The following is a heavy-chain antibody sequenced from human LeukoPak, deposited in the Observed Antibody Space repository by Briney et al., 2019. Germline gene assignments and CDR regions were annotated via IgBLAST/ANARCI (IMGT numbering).Heavy chain of an antibody. CDR3: ARQGAVPLYRGYFDY. V-gene: IGHV4-39*01. J-gene: IGHJ4*02. Sequence: SETLSLTCTVSGGSISNTLYYWGWIRQPPGKGLEWIGSVYFSGSTYDNPSLKSRVTISVDTSKNQFSLKLSSVTAADMAAYYCARQGAVPLYRGYFDYWGQGTLVTVSS. CDR2: VYFSGST. CDR1: GGSISNTLYY. D-gene: IGHD2-2*02.